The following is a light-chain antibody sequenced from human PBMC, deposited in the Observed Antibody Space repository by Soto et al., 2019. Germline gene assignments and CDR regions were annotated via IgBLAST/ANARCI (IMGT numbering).Light chain of an antibody. CDR2: KAS. Sequence: DIQMTLSPTTLSESVGDRVIITCRASQSISNWLAWYQQKPGKAPNLLIYKASSLKSGVPSRFSGSGSGTDFTLTISSLEPEDFAVYYCQQRSNWPRTFGQGTKVDIK. CDR1: QSISNW. J-gene: IGKJ1*01. V-gene: IGKV1-5*03. CDR3: QQRSNWPRT.